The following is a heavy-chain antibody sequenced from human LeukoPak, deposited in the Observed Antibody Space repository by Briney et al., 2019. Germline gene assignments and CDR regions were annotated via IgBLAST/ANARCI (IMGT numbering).Heavy chain of an antibody. CDR3: AKDRLWFGLPRGGGGFDY. D-gene: IGHD3-10*01. J-gene: IGHJ4*02. V-gene: IGHV3-9*01. CDR1: GFTFDDYA. Sequence: TGGSLRLSCAASGFTFDDYAMHWVRQAPGKGLEWVSGISWNSGSIGYADSVKGRFTISRDNAKNSLYLQMNSLRAEDTALYYCAKDRLWFGLPRGGGGFDYWGQGTLVTVSS. CDR2: ISWNSGSI.